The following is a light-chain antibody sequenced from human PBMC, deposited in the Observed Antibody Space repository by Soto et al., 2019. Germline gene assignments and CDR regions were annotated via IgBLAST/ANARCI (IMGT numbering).Light chain of an antibody. V-gene: IGKV3-11*01. Sequence: EIVLTQSPDTLSLSPGERAILSCRASQSVGTYLVWYQQKPGQAPRLLIYGASNRATGIPARFSGSGSGKDFTLTISSLEPEDVAVYYCQQRSNVFGQGTKLDIK. CDR3: QQRSNV. J-gene: IGKJ2*01. CDR1: QSVGTY. CDR2: GAS.